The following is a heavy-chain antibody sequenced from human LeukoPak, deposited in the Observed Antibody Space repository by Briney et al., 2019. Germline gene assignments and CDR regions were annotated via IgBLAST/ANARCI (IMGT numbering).Heavy chain of an antibody. CDR2: INPNSGGT. J-gene: IGHJ6*02. CDR1: GYTFTGYY. V-gene: IGHV1-2*02. D-gene: IGHD3-22*01. Sequence: ASVKVSCKASGYTFTGYYMHWVRQAPGQGLEWMGWINPNSGGTNYAQKFQGRVTMTRDTSISTAYMELSSLRSEDTAVYYCAIWYYYDSSGPYYYYGMDVWGQGTTVTVSS. CDR3: AIWYYYDSSGPYYYYGMDV.